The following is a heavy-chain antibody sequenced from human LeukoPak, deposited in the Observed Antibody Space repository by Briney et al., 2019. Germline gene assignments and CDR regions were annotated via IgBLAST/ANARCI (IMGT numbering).Heavy chain of an antibody. D-gene: IGHD3-16*01. CDR2: IYTSGST. J-gene: IGHJ4*02. Sequence: SETLSLTCTVSGGSISRYYWSWIRQPPGEGLEWIGHIYTSGSTNYNPPLKSRVTIAVDTSKNQFSLKLSSVTAADTSVYYCARHLGLGGFGYWGQGTLVTVSS. CDR3: ARHLGLGGFGY. CDR1: GGSISRYY. V-gene: IGHV4-4*09.